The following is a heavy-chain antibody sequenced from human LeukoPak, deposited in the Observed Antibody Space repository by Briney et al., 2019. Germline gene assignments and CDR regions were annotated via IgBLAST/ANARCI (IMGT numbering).Heavy chain of an antibody. Sequence: GRSLRLSCAASGFTFSSYAMHWVRQAPGKGLEWVAVISYDGSNKYYADSVKGRFTISRDNSKNTLYLQMNSLRAEDTAVYYCARTYGSDSSGYNFRSPFDYWGQGTLVTVSS. CDR3: ARTYGSDSSGYNFRSPFDY. J-gene: IGHJ4*02. D-gene: IGHD3-22*01. CDR2: ISYDGSNK. CDR1: GFTFSSYA. V-gene: IGHV3-30*04.